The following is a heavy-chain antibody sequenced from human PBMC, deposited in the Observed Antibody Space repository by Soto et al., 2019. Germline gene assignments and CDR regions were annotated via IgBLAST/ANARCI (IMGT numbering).Heavy chain of an antibody. V-gene: IGHV4-34*01. CDR1: GGSFSGSY. D-gene: IGHD2-15*01. CDR2: INPSGST. CDR3: ASGPYCSGLSCQGNYYYMDV. Sequence: QVQLQQWGAGLLKPSETLSLTCAVSGGSFSGSYWSWIRKTPGKGLEWIGEINPSGSTNYTPSLKSRVTISVDTSKNQFSLKLSSVTAADTAVYYCASGPYCSGLSCQGNYYYMDVWGKGTTVTVSS. J-gene: IGHJ6*03.